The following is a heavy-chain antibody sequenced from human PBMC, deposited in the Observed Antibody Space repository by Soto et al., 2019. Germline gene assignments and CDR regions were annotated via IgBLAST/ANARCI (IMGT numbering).Heavy chain of an antibody. CDR1: GYTFTSYY. V-gene: IGHV1-46*01. Sequence: GASVKVSCKASGYTFTSYYMHWVRQAPGQGLEWMGIINPSGGSTSHAQKFQGRVTMTRDTSTSTVYMELSSLRSEDTAVYYCASGGARRGRLRYFDWLHSWGQGTLVTVSS. CDR2: INPSGGST. CDR3: ASGGARRGRLRYFDWLHS. J-gene: IGHJ5*01. D-gene: IGHD3-9*01.